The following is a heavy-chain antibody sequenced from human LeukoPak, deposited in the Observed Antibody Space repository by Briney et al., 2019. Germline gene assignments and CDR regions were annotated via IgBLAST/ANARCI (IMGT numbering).Heavy chain of an antibody. Sequence: GGSLRLSCAASGFTFSSYWMHWVRQAPGKGVGGVSRINSDGSSTNYADSVKGRVTISREKAKKTLYMQMNSLRDEDTAVYYCARDFFAFGGVIALLDYWGQGTLVTVSS. V-gene: IGHV3-74*01. J-gene: IGHJ4*02. D-gene: IGHD3-16*02. CDR2: INSDGSST. CDR1: GFTFSSYW. CDR3: ARDFFAFGGVIALLDY.